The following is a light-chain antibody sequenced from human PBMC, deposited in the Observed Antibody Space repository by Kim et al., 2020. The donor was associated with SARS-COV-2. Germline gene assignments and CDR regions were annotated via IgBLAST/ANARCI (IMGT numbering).Light chain of an antibody. CDR2: GDK. V-gene: IGLV3-19*01. CDR1: SLRGYY. CDR3: NSRDSSGNHVL. J-gene: IGLJ3*02. Sequence: SSELTQDPAVSVALGQTVTITCQGDSLRGYYASWFRQKSGQAPILVIYGDKNRPSGIPDRFSGSGSGNTASLTITVAQAEDEADYYCNSRDSSGNHVLFGGGTKLTVL.